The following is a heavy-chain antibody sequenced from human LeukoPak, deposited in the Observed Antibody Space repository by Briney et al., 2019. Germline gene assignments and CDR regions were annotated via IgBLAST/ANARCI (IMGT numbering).Heavy chain of an antibody. Sequence: MSSETLSLTCTVSGGSISPYYWGWIRQPPGKGLEWIGYISYTGDTNYIPSFKSRVTISVDTSENQFSLKLSSVTTADTAVYYCVRVTTGTIDYWGQGTLVTVS. CDR1: GGSISPYY. CDR3: VRVTTGTIDY. CDR2: ISYTGDT. D-gene: IGHD1-1*01. J-gene: IGHJ4*02. V-gene: IGHV4-59*01.